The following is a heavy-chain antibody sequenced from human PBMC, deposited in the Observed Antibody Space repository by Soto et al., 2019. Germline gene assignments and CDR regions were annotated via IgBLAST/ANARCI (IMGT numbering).Heavy chain of an antibody. Sequence: SVKVSCKASGFTFTSSAVQWVRQARGQRLEWIGWIAVGSGNTNYAQKFQERVTITRDTSTSTAYMELRSLRSDDTAVYYCARGVGWEPLDYWGQGTLVTVSS. D-gene: IGHD1-26*01. J-gene: IGHJ4*02. CDR3: ARGVGWEPLDY. V-gene: IGHV1-58*01. CDR1: GFTFTSSA. CDR2: IAVGSGNT.